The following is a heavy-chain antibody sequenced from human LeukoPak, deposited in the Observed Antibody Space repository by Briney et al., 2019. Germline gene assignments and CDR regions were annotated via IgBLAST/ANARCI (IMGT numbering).Heavy chain of an antibody. J-gene: IGHJ5*02. CDR3: ARQSSGLNWFDP. Sequence: SETLSLTCAVYGGSFSGYYWSWIRQPPGKGLEWIGEINHSGSTNYNPSLKSRVTISVDTSKNQFSLKLSSVTAADTAVYYCARQSSGLNWFDPWGQGTLVTVSS. D-gene: IGHD2-15*01. V-gene: IGHV4-34*01. CDR1: GGSFSGYY. CDR2: INHSGST.